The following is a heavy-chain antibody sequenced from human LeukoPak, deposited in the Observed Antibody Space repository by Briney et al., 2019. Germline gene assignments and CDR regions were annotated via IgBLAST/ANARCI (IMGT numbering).Heavy chain of an antibody. CDR3: ATRGVLRYFDWLFPPRDYYYGMDV. CDR1: GFTFSGSA. Sequence: GGSLRLSCAASGFTFSGSAMHWVRQAPGKGLEWMGGFDPEDGETIYAQKFQGRVTMTEDTSTDTAYMELSSLRSEDTAVYYCATRGVLRYFDWLFPPRDYYYGMDVWGQGTTVTVSS. J-gene: IGHJ6*02. CDR2: FDPEDGET. D-gene: IGHD3-9*01. V-gene: IGHV1-24*01.